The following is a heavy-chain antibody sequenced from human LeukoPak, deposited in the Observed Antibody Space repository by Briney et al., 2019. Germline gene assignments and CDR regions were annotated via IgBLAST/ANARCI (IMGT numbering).Heavy chain of an antibody. CDR2: IHPDGSIT. D-gene: IGHD5-12*01. Sequence: GGSLRLSCAASGFTFSTYTMNWVRQAPGTGLVWVSRIHPDGSITTYADSVKGRFTISRDNAKNTLYLQMNSLRAEDTAVYYCAPQQTYSPYNWFDPWGQGTLVTVSS. J-gene: IGHJ5*02. CDR3: APQQTYSPYNWFDP. CDR1: GFTFSTYT. V-gene: IGHV3-74*03.